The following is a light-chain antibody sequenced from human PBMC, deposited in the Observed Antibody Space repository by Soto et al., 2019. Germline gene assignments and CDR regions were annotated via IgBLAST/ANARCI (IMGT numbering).Light chain of an antibody. CDR1: ISDVAGYNY. J-gene: IGLJ2*01. Sequence: QSALTQPRSVSGSPGQSVTISCTGTISDVAGYNYVSWYQHHPGKAPKLLMSDVTKRPSWVPDRFSGSKSGSTASLTISELQAEDEADYYCSSYAGSHNLVFGGGTKLTV. CDR2: DVT. V-gene: IGLV2-11*01. CDR3: SSYAGSHNLV.